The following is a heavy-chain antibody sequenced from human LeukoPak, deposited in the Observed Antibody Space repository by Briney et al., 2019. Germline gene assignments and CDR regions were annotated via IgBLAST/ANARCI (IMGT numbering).Heavy chain of an antibody. J-gene: IGHJ4*02. CDR1: GYTFTSYY. Sequence: GASVKVSCKASGYTFTSYYMHWVRQAPGQGLEWMGIINPSGGSTSYAQKFQGRVTMTRDTSTSTVYTELSSLRSEDTAVYYCARGYFDSSGYYLRGVDYWGQGTLVTVSS. V-gene: IGHV1-46*01. D-gene: IGHD3-22*01. CDR2: INPSGGST. CDR3: ARGYFDSSGYYLRGVDY.